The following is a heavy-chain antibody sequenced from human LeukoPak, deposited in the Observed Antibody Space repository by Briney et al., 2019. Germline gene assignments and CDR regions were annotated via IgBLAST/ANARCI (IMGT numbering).Heavy chain of an antibody. D-gene: IGHD4-23*01. J-gene: IGHJ5*02. Sequence: GGSLRLSFAASGFTFSSYCMDLVRQASGKGVEWGSSISSSSSYIYYADSVKGRFTISRDNAKNSLYLQMNSLRAEDTAVYYCARDGYGGNPPGFDPWGQGTLVTVSS. CDR3: ARDGYGGNPPGFDP. CDR1: GFTFSSYC. V-gene: IGHV3-21*01. CDR2: ISSSSSYI.